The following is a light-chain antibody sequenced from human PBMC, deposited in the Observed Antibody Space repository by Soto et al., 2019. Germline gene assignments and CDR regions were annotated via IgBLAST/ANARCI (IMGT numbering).Light chain of an antibody. CDR2: RNN. CDR1: SSNFGSNY. V-gene: IGLV1-47*01. CDR3: AAWDDSLSGFYV. Sequence: QSVLTQPPSASGTPGQRVTISCSGSSSNFGSNYVYWYQQLPGTAPKLLIYRNNQRPSGVPDRFSGSKSCTSASLAISGLRSEDEADYYCAAWDDSLSGFYVFGTGTKVTVL. J-gene: IGLJ1*01.